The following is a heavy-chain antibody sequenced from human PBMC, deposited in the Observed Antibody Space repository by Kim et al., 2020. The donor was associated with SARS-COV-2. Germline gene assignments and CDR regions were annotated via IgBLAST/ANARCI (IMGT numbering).Heavy chain of an antibody. CDR2: INLSGGDT. CDR1: GYTFTSHY. J-gene: IGHJ6*02. Sequence: ASVKVSCKASGYTFTSHYMHWVRQAPGQGLEWMGIINLSGGDTSYAQKFQGRVTMTRDTSTSTVYMELSSLRSEDTAVYYCARDRFGEGYYYGMDVWGQGTTVTVSS. V-gene: IGHV1-46*01. D-gene: IGHD3-10*01. CDR3: ARDRFGEGYYYGMDV.